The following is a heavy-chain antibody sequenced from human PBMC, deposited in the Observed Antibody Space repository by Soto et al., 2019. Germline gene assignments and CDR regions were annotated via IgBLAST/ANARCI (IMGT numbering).Heavy chain of an antibody. J-gene: IGHJ4*02. D-gene: IGHD3-10*01. CDR2: IYSSGTT. Sequence: SGTLSLTCTVSGGSISSGGYFWSWIRQHPRKGLEWIGYIYSSGTTYYNPSLKSRVTISVDTSKNQFSLNLSSVTAADTALYYCARRGSGSYSDYWGQGTLVPVSS. V-gene: IGHV4-31*03. CDR3: ARRGSGSYSDY. CDR1: GGSISSGGYF.